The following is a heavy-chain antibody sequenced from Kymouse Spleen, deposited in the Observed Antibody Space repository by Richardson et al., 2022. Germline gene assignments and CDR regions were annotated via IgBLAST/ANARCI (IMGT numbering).Heavy chain of an antibody. D-gene: IGHD1-7*01. Sequence: QVQLQQWGAGLLKPSETLSLTCAVYGGSFSGYYWSWIRQPPGKGLEWIGEINHSGSTNYNPSLKSRVTISVDTSKNQFSLKLSSVTAADTAVYYCARTANWNYGDYWGQGTLVTVSS. CDR1: GGSFSGYY. CDR3: ARTANWNYGDY. V-gene: IGHV4-34*01. CDR2: INHSGST. J-gene: IGHJ4*02.